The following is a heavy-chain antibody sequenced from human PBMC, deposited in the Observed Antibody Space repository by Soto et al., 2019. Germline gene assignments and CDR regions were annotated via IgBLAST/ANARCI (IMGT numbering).Heavy chain of an antibody. CDR1: GFSFSDSA. CDR3: TKYSGTSSAPAA. V-gene: IGHV3-73*02. D-gene: IGHD1-26*01. Sequence: EVPLVESGGGLVQPGGSLKLSCAASGFSFSDSAMHWVRQASGKGLEWVGRIGSKGQNYATTYAASVKGRFFMSTDESKNTAHLQMNSLKTEDTAGYYCTKYSGTSSAPAALGQGTLVTVSS. J-gene: IGHJ5*02. CDR2: IGSKGQNYAT.